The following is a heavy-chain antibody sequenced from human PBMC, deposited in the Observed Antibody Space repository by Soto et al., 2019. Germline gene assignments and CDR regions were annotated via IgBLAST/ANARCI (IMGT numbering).Heavy chain of an antibody. J-gene: IGHJ6*02. Sequence: QVQLVQSGAEVKKPGSSVKVSCKASGGTFSSYAISWVRQAPGQGIEWMGGIIPIFGTANYAQNFQGRVTITADESTSTAYMELSSLRSADTAVYYCASEPVDLVATDDYYYGMDVWGQGTTVTVFS. CDR1: GGTFSSYA. D-gene: IGHD5-12*01. CDR2: IIPIFGTA. CDR3: ASEPVDLVATDDYYYGMDV. V-gene: IGHV1-69*01.